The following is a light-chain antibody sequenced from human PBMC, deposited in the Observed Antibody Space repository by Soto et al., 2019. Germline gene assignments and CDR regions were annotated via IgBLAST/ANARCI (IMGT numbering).Light chain of an antibody. CDR3: SSHADSYNWV. CDR2: EVA. J-gene: IGLJ3*02. V-gene: IGLV2-8*01. Sequence: QSALTQPPSASGSPGQSVTISCTGTNSDVGGYDYVSWYQQHPGKAPKLMIYEVAKRPSGVPDRFSGSKSGNTASLTVSGLQAEDEADYYCSSHADSYNWVFGGGTK. CDR1: NSDVGGYDY.